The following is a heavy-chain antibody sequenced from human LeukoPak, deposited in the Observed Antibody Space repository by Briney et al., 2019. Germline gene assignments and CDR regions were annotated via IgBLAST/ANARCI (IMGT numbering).Heavy chain of an antibody. CDR1: GGSISSYY. V-gene: IGHV4-59*01. D-gene: IGHD3-22*01. Sequence: SETLSLTCTVSGGSISSYYWSWIRQPPGKGLEGIGYIYNSGSTNYNPSLKSRGTISVDTSKKQFSLKLSSVTAADTVVYYCASSSGYYYYYYYMDVWGKGTTVTVSS. CDR3: ASSSGYYYYYYYMDV. CDR2: IYNSGST. J-gene: IGHJ6*03.